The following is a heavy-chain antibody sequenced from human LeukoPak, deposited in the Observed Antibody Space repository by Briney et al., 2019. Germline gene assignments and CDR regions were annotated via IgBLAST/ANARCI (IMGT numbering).Heavy chain of an antibody. J-gene: IGHJ6*02. CDR3: ARVEDSYGNYYYYYGMDV. D-gene: IGHD5-18*01. V-gene: IGHV3-7*01. Sequence: GGSLRLSCAASGFTFSSYWMSWVRQAPGKGLEWVANIKQDGSEKYYVDSVKGRFTISRDNAKNSLCLQMNSLRAEDTAVYYCARVEDSYGNYYYYYGMDVWGQGTTVTVSS. CDR1: GFTFSSYW. CDR2: IKQDGSEK.